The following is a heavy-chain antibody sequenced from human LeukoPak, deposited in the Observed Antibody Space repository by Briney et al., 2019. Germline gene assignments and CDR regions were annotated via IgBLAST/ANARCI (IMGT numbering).Heavy chain of an antibody. J-gene: IGHJ4*02. CDR2: IIPILGIA. V-gene: IGHV1-69*02. CDR1: GYTFTGYY. D-gene: IGHD3-10*01. Sequence: ASVTVSCKASGYTFTGYYMHWVRQAPGQGLEWMGRIIPILGIANYAQKFQGRVTITADKSTSTAYMELSSLRSEDTAVYYCASASYYYGSGREWYFDYWGQGTLVTVSS. CDR3: ASASYYYGSGREWYFDY.